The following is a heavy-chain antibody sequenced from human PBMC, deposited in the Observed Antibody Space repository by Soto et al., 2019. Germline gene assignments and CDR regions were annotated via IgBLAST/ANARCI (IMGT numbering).Heavy chain of an antibody. D-gene: IGHD2-21*02. J-gene: IGHJ4*02. Sequence: QVQLVESGGGVVQPGRSPRLSCAASGFTFSSYAMHWVRQAPGKGLEWVAVISYDGSNKYYADSVKGRFTISRDNSKNTLYLQMNSLRAEDTAVYYCARDETYCGGDCYSDPFDYWGQGTLVTVSS. CDR3: ARDETYCGGDCYSDPFDY. CDR1: GFTFSSYA. CDR2: ISYDGSNK. V-gene: IGHV3-30-3*01.